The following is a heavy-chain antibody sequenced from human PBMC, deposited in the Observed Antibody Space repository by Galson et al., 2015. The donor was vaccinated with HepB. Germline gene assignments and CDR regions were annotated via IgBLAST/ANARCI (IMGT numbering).Heavy chain of an antibody. CDR1: GASVSSGSYY. D-gene: IGHD3-10*01. CDR3: ARTLYGSGSYYPFDF. CDR2: IYYSGST. J-gene: IGHJ4*02. V-gene: IGHV4-61*01. Sequence: ETLSLTCTVSGASVSSGSYYWSWIRQPPGKGLEWIGFIYYSGSTNYNPSLKSRVTISVDTSKNQFSLKLSSVTAADTAVYYCARTLYGSGSYYPFDFWGQGTLVTVSS.